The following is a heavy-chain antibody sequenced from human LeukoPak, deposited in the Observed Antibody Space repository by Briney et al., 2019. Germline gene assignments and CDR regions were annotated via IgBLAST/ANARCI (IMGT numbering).Heavy chain of an antibody. CDR3: AGDGRQRITMDTGALDI. Sequence: PSETLSLTCTVSGGSISGYYWSWIRQSAGKGLEWLGRVYPSGSTNYNPSLKSRVTISMDTSTNQFSLKLTSVTAADTAVYYCAGDGRQRITMDTGALDIWGQGTMVTVSS. CDR1: GGSISGYY. CDR2: VYPSGST. V-gene: IGHV4-4*07. J-gene: IGHJ3*02. D-gene: IGHD3-10*01.